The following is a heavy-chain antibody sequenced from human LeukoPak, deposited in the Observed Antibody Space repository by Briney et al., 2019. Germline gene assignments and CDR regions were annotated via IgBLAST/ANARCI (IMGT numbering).Heavy chain of an antibody. D-gene: IGHD5-24*01. Sequence: GGSLRLSCEASGFPFSSYTMNWVRQAPGKGLEWVSTISGSGGSTYYADSVKGRFTISRDKSKNTVYLQMNSLRAEDTAVYYCAKERGYGYNHIDYWGQGTLVTVSS. V-gene: IGHV3-23*01. CDR2: ISGSGGST. CDR3: AKERGYGYNHIDY. J-gene: IGHJ4*02. CDR1: GFPFSSYT.